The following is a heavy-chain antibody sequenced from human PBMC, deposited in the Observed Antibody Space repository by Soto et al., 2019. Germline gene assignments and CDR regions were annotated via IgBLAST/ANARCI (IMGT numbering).Heavy chain of an antibody. D-gene: IGHD1-7*01. V-gene: IGHV3-7*01. J-gene: IGHJ5*02. CDR1: GFTFSSYW. CDR2: IKQDGSEK. CDR3: ARKNWNYYNWFDP. Sequence: GGSLRLSCAASGFTFSSYWMSWVRQAPGKGLEWVANIKQDGSEKYYVDSVRGRFTISRDNAKNSLYLQMNSLRAEDTAVYYCARKNWNYYNWFDPWGQGTLVTVSS.